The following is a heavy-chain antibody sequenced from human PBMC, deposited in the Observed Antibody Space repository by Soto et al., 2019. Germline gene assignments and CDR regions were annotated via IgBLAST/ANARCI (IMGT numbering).Heavy chain of an antibody. J-gene: IGHJ4*02. D-gene: IGHD3-10*01. CDR3: ARKQAGYFYGIDY. Sequence: SETLSLTCTVSGGSITSGGYYWSWIRQHPGKGLEWLGYIYDSGSTFYNPSLKSRITLSVDTSKNQLSLKLSSVTVADTAVYFCARKQAGYFYGIDYWGQGTLVTVSS. CDR2: IYDSGST. V-gene: IGHV4-31*03. CDR1: GGSITSGGYY.